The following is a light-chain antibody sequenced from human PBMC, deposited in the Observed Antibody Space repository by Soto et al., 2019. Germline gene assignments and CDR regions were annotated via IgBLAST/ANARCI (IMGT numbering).Light chain of an antibody. CDR2: GAS. V-gene: IGKV3-20*01. J-gene: IGKJ5*01. CDR1: QTVSSY. CDR3: QQYGTSPIT. Sequence: ENVLTQSPGTLSLSPGDRATLSCRASQTVSSYLTWYQQRPGQAPRLLISGASRRATGIPDRFSGSGSGTDFTLTISRLEPEDFALYYCQQYGTSPITFGQGTRLEI.